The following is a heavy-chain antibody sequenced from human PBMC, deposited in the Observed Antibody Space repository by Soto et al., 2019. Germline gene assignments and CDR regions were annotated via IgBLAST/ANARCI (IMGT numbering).Heavy chain of an antibody. J-gene: IGHJ6*03. Sequence: GGSLRLSCAASGFTVSSNYMSWVRQAPGKGLEWVSVIYSGDSTYYADTVKGRFTISRDNSKNTLYLQMNSLRAEDTAVYYCARDEFWSGYYGDYYYYYMDVWGKGTTVTVSS. D-gene: IGHD3-3*01. CDR2: IYSGDST. CDR1: GFTVSSNY. CDR3: ARDEFWSGYYGDYYYYYMDV. V-gene: IGHV3-66*01.